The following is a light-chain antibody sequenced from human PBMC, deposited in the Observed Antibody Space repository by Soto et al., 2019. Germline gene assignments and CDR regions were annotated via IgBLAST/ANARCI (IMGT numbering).Light chain of an antibody. V-gene: IGKV3-15*01. J-gene: IGKJ2*01. CDR2: GSS. CDR1: QRVGSY. CDR3: QQYNTWPPRYT. Sequence: EIVMTQSPATLSVSPGGRATLSCRASQRVGSYLAWYQQRPGQPPRLLIYGSSTRATGIPARFSGSGSGTEFSLTISSLQSEDFAVYYCQQYNTWPPRYTFGQGTKLEIK.